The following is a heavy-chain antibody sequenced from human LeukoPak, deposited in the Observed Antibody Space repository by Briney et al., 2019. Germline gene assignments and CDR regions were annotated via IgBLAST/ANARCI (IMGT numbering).Heavy chain of an antibody. CDR1: GFIFSHYG. D-gene: IGHD4-11*01. V-gene: IGHV3-33*01. CDR2: IWSDGSNR. Sequence: GGSLRLSCAASGFIFSHYGMHWVRQAPGKGLEWVAVIWSDGSNRFYAGSVKGRFTISRDNAQNTVFLQMNSLKAEDTAMYYCARDAQRGFNYSNSLRYWGHGTLVTVSS. J-gene: IGHJ4*01. CDR3: ARDAQRGFNYSNSLRY.